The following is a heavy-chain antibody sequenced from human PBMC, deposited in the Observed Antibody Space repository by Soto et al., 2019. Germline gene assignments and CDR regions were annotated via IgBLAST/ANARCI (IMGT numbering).Heavy chain of an antibody. CDR3: ARCSMGDYSNYLDY. J-gene: IGHJ4*02. Sequence: QVQLQESGPGLVKPSGTLSLTCAGSGGAISRSNWWSWVRQPTGKGLEWTGEIYHSGSTNYNPSLKSRGTISVDRSKNQFSLKLTSVTAADTAVYYCARCSMGDYSNYLDYWGEGTLVTVSS. CDR1: GGAISRSNW. D-gene: IGHD4-4*01. CDR2: IYHSGST. V-gene: IGHV4-4*02.